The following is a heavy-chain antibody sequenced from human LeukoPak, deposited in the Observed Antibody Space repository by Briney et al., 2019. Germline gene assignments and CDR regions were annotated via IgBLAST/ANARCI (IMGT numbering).Heavy chain of an antibody. CDR3: ARVCSTSSYGMDV. Sequence: GGSLRLSCAASGFTFSSYAMHWVRQAPGKGLEWVAVISYDGTNKYYADSVKGRFTISRDNSKNTLYLQMNSLRAEDTAVYYCARVCSTSSYGMDVWGQGTTVTVSS. D-gene: IGHD2-2*01. CDR1: GFTFSSYA. V-gene: IGHV3-30-3*01. CDR2: ISYDGTNK. J-gene: IGHJ6*02.